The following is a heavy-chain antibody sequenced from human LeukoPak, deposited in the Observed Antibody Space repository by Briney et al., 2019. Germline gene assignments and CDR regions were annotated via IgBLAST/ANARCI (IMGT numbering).Heavy chain of an antibody. J-gene: IGHJ6*03. CDR2: IYTSGST. CDR3: ARHYYDSSGSYYYYYMDV. Sequence: SETLSLTCTVSGGSISSYYWSWIRQPPGKGLEWIVYIYTSGSTNYNPSLKSRVTISVDTSKNQFSLKLSSVTAADTAVYYCARHYYDSSGSYYYYYMDVWGKGTTVTVSS. D-gene: IGHD3-22*01. CDR1: GGSISSYY. V-gene: IGHV4-4*09.